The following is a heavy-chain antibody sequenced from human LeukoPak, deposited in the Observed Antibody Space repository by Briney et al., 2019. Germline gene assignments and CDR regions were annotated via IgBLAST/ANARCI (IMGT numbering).Heavy chain of an antibody. CDR2: ISSSSSTI. J-gene: IGHJ4*02. Sequence: GSLRLSCAASGFTFSSYAMNWVRQAPGKGLEWASYISSSSSTIYYADSVKGRFTISRDNAKNSLYLQMNSLRAEDTAVYYCARQTGSGLFILPGGQGTLVTVSS. CDR3: ARQTGSGLFILP. D-gene: IGHD3/OR15-3a*01. CDR1: GFTFSSYA. V-gene: IGHV3-48*01.